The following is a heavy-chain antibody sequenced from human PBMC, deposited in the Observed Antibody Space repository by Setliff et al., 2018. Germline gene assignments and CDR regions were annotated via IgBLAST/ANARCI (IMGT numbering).Heavy chain of an antibody. V-gene: IGHV4-4*07. CDR1: GGSIINSYY. D-gene: IGHD1-1*01. Sequence: PSETLSLTCTVSGGSIINSYYWSWIRQPAGKGLEWVGRVYSSVYSSGITSYNPSLKSRVTISMDTSKNQFSLGLTSVTAADTAVYYCARESAGDESVRHLYYTDVWGRGTTVTVSS. J-gene: IGHJ6*03. CDR2: VYSSVYSSGIT. CDR3: ARESAGDESVRHLYYTDV.